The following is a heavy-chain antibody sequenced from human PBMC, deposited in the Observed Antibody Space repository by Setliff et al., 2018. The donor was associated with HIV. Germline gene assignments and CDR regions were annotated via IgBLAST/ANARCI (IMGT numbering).Heavy chain of an antibody. J-gene: IGHJ6*02. CDR1: GGSISSHY. CDR3: ARPGSSSSYYAMDV. CDR2: IYNAGRI. V-gene: IGHV4-59*11. D-gene: IGHD3-10*01. Sequence: PSETLSFTCSFSGGSISSHYWSWIRQTPGKGLEWIGTIYNAGRISYNPSLRSRVTFSVDPSQNQFSLILRSVTAADTAVYYCARPGSSSSYYAMDVWGQGTTVTVS.